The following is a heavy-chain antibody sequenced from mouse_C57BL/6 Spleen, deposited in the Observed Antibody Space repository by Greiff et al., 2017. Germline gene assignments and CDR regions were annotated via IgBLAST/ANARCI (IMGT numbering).Heavy chain of an antibody. J-gene: IGHJ4*01. Sequence: QVQLQQSGAELVKPGASVKISCKASGYAFSSYGMNWVKQRPGKGLERIGQIYPGDGDTNSNGKFKGKATLTADKSSSTAYMQLSSLTSEDAAVYFCARWDYAMDYWGQGTSVTVSS. V-gene: IGHV1-80*01. CDR3: ARWDYAMDY. D-gene: IGHD4-1*01. CDR2: IYPGDGDT. CDR1: GYAFSSYG.